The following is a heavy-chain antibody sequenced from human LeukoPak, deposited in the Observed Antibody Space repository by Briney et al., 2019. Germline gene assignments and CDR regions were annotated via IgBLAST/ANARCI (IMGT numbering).Heavy chain of an antibody. V-gene: IGHV5-51*01. CDR3: ARHLENDGLFDY. Sequence: GESLKISCKGSGYSFPSYSIGWVRQKPGKGLEWMGIIYPGDSDTKYNPSFQDQVTISADKSITTAYLWWSSLKASDTAMYYCARHLENDGLFDYWGQGTLVTVSS. D-gene: IGHD1-1*01. CDR1: GYSFPSYS. CDR2: IYPGDSDT. J-gene: IGHJ4*02.